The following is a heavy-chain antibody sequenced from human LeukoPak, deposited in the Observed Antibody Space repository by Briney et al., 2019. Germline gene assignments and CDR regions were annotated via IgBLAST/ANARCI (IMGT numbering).Heavy chain of an antibody. CDR3: AKGPHAGYATSFFDY. CDR1: GFTFSGYA. CDR2: ISGSDGST. D-gene: IGHD2-2*01. Sequence: GGSLRLSCAASGFTFSGYAMGWVRQAPRKGREWVAGISGSDGSTNYADSVKGRIAISRDNSKNTLYLQMNSLRAEDTAVYYCAKGPHAGYATSFFDYGGQGALVTVS. V-gene: IGHV3-23*01. J-gene: IGHJ4*02.